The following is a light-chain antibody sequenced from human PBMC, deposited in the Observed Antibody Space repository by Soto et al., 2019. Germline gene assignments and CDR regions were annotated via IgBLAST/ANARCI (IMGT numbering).Light chain of an antibody. V-gene: IGKV1-27*01. J-gene: IGKJ3*01. CDR3: QKYNRPPFT. Sequence: DIQMTQSPSSLAASVGDRATISCRASQGISSYVAWYQQKPGKVTKLLIYAASTLQSGVSSRLTGGGSGTDFTRTFSSLQPEDVATYCCQKYNRPPFTFGPGTKVDIK. CDR1: QGISSY. CDR2: AAS.